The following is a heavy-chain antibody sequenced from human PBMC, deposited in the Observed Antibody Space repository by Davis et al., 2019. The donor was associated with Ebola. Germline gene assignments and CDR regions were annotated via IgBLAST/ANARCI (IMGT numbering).Heavy chain of an antibody. J-gene: IGHJ2*01. CDR2: ISYDGSNK. CDR3: ARAPPRDIYNPYWYFDL. V-gene: IGHV3-30*14. Sequence: GESLKISCAASGFTFSSYAMHWVRQAPGKGLEWVAVISYDGSNKYYADSVKGRFTFSRDNSKNTLYLQMNSLRADDTAVYYCARAPPRDIYNPYWYFDLWGRGTLVTVSS. D-gene: IGHD5-24*01. CDR1: GFTFSSYA.